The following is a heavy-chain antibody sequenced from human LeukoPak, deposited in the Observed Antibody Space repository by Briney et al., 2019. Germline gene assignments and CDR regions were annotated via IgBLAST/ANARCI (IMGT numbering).Heavy chain of an antibody. Sequence: GGSLRLSCAASGFTFSNAWMSWVRQAPGKGLEWVGRIKSKTDGGTTDYAAPVKGRFTISRDDSKNTLYLQMNSLKTEDTAVYYCTTLRSYYDSSGYDYWGQGTPVTVSS. J-gene: IGHJ4*02. CDR3: TTLRSYYDSSGYDY. CDR1: GFTFSNAW. CDR2: IKSKTDGGTT. D-gene: IGHD3-22*01. V-gene: IGHV3-15*01.